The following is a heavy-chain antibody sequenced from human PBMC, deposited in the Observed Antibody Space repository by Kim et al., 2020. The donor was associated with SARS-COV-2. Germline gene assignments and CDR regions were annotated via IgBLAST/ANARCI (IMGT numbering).Heavy chain of an antibody. D-gene: IGHD4-17*01. Sequence: GGSLRLSCAASGFTFRSYSMNWVRQAPGKGLEWVSYISSSSSTIYYADSVKGRFTISRDNAKNSLYLQMNILRDEDTAVYYCAVDDYGDPRHYHYMDVWGKGTTVTVSS. J-gene: IGHJ6*03. CDR2: ISSSSSTI. CDR1: GFTFRSYS. V-gene: IGHV3-48*02. CDR3: AVDDYGDPRHYHYMDV.